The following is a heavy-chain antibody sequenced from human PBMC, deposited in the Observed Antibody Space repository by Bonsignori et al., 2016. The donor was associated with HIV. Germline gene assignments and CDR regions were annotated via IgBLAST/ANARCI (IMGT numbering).Heavy chain of an antibody. CDR3: ARGEGIICSGGSCYSNYFDY. CDR2: INHSGST. Sequence: QVQLQQWGAGLLKPSETLSLTCAVYGGSFSGYYWSWIRQPPRKGLEWIGEINHSGSTNYNPSLKSRVTISVDTSKNQFSLKLSSVTAADTAVYYCARGEGIICSGGSCYSNYFDYWAREPWSPSP. D-gene: IGHD2-15*01. V-gene: IGHV4-34*01. CDR1: GGSFSGYY. J-gene: IGHJ4*02.